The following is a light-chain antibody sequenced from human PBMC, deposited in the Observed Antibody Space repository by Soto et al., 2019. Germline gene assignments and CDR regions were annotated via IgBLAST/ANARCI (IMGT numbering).Light chain of an antibody. J-gene: IGLJ2*01. CDR1: NVGSKS. CDR3: QVWETSTNHLI. V-gene: IGLV3-21*02. CDR2: DDT. Sequence: SYELTQPPSVSVAPGQTARITCGGNNVGSKSVHWYQQKPGQAPVLVVYDDTDRPSGIPERFSGSNSGNTATLTIRRVEAGDEAAYYCQVWETSTNHLIFGGGTKLTVL.